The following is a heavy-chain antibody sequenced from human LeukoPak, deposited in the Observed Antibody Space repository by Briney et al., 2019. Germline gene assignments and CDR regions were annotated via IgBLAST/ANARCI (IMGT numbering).Heavy chain of an antibody. D-gene: IGHD3-16*01. Sequence: SVKVSCKASGDMFNNHALSWVRQAPGQGLEWMGGITPVFGTPKYAQKFQGRVRITAGRSTSTSYMELSDLRSEDTAMYYCGMGGDYYYVNVWGKGTTVTVS. CDR3: GMGGDYYYVNV. CDR1: GDMFNNHA. CDR2: ITPVFGTP. J-gene: IGHJ6*03. V-gene: IGHV1-69*06.